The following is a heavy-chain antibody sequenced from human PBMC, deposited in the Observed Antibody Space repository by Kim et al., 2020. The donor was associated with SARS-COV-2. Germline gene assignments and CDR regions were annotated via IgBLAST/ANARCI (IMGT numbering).Heavy chain of an antibody. CDR3: ASYYGSGSLYYYYGMDV. CDR1: GFTFSSYG. D-gene: IGHD3-10*01. J-gene: IGHJ6*02. Sequence: GGSLRLSCAASGFTFSSYGMHWVRQAPGKGLEWVAVIWYDGSNKYYADSVKGRFTISRDNSKNTLYLQMNSLRAEDTAVYYCASYYGSGSLYYYYGMDVWGQGTTVTVSS. V-gene: IGHV3-33*01. CDR2: IWYDGSNK.